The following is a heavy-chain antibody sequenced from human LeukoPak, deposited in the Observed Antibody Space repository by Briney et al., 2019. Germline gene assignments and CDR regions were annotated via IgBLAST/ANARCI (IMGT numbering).Heavy chain of an antibody. V-gene: IGHV3-53*05. D-gene: IGHD3-22*01. J-gene: IGHJ6*03. Sequence: PGGSLRLSCAASGFTVSSNYMSWVRQAPGKGLEWVSVIYSGGTTYYADSVKGRFTISRDNSKNTLYLQMNSLRAEDTGVYYCAKGSKVMGFITKYHYMDVWGKGTTVTISS. CDR1: GFTVSSNY. CDR3: AKGSKVMGFITKYHYMDV. CDR2: IYSGGTT.